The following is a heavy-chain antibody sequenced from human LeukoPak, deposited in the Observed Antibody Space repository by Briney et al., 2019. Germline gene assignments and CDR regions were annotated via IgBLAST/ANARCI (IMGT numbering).Heavy chain of an antibody. D-gene: IGHD3-22*01. V-gene: IGHV4-34*01. CDR2: INHSGST. J-gene: IGHJ6*02. Sequence: SETLSLTCAVYGGSFSGYYWSWIRQPPGKGLEWIGEINHSGSTNYNPSLKSRVTISVDTSKNQFSLKLSSVTAADTAVYYCARGLRRYYYDSSGYSKHFYYGMDVWGQGTTVTVSS. CDR1: GGSFSGYY. CDR3: ARGLRRYYYDSSGYSKHFYYGMDV.